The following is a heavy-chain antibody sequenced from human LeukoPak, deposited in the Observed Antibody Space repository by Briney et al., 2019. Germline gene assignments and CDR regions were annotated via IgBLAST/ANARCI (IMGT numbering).Heavy chain of an antibody. D-gene: IGHD3-10*01. CDR1: GYTFTGYY. CDR3: ARGQYVTMVRGVIIRGDYYYYMDV. J-gene: IGHJ6*03. CDR2: INPNSGGT. Sequence: ASVKVSCKASGYTFTGYYMHCVRQAPGQGLEWMGWINPNSGGTNYAQKFQGRVTITADESTSTAYMELSSLRSEDTAVYYCARGQYVTMVRGVIIRGDYYYYMDVWGKGTTVTISS. V-gene: IGHV1-2*02.